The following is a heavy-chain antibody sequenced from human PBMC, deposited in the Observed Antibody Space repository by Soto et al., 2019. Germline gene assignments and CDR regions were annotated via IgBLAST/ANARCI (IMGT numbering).Heavy chain of an antibody. CDR2: INYRGST. J-gene: IGHJ4*02. Sequence: QVQPQESGPGLVKPSETLPLICTVSGGSISSSSYYWGWIRQPPGKGLEWIGSINYRGSTYHNPSLKRRVTMAVDTSKTQFSLNLSSVAAADPAVYYCARHHDSSGYYDYWGQGTLVTVSS. CDR3: ARHHDSSGYYDY. CDR1: GGSISSSSYY. D-gene: IGHD3-22*01. V-gene: IGHV4-39*01.